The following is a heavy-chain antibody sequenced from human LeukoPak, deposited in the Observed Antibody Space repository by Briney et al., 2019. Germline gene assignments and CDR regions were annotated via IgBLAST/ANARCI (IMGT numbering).Heavy chain of an antibody. CDR3: AKTYSSGYYLAFDASDI. D-gene: IGHD3-22*01. CDR2: IYSGGST. CDR1: GFAVSSNY. Sequence: SGGSLRLPCAASGFAVSSNYMNWVRQAPGKGLEWVSVIYSGGSTYYADSVKGRFTISRDNSKNTLYLQMNSLRAEDTAVYYCAKTYSSGYYLAFDASDIWGQGTMVTVSS. V-gene: IGHV3-53*01. J-gene: IGHJ3*02.